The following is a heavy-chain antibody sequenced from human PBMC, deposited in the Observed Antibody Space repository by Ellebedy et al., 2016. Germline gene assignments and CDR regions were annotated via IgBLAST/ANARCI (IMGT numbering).Heavy chain of an antibody. CDR2: IVVGSGNT. CDR3: AADRVCGGDCWSAFDI. Sequence: ASVKVSCKASGFTFTSSAMQWVRQARGQRLEWIGWIVVGSGNTNYAQKFQERVTITRDMSTSTAYMELSSLRSEDTAVYYCAADRVCGGDCWSAFDIWGQGTMVTVSS. V-gene: IGHV1-58*02. J-gene: IGHJ3*02. CDR1: GFTFTSSA. D-gene: IGHD2-21*02.